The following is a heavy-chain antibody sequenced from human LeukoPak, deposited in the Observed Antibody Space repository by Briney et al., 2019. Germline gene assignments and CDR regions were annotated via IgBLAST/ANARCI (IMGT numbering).Heavy chain of an antibody. CDR2: FYYSRTT. D-gene: IGHD3-10*02. V-gene: IGHV4-30-4*01. Sequence: SETLSLTCTVSGGSISSCDYCWSWIRQPTGKVLEWIGYFYYSRTTYYNPPLTSQVIISVDQAKNQSSLKLCSVTAAGRAVHCCARGLIVREVIDYRRQGT. J-gene: IGHJ4*02. CDR1: GGSISSCDYC. CDR3: ARGLIVREVIDY.